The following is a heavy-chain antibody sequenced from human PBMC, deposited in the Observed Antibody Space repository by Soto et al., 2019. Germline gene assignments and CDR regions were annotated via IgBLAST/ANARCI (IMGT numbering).Heavy chain of an antibody. CDR2: ISYDGSNK. V-gene: IGHV3-30-3*01. J-gene: IGHJ4*02. CDR3: ARWGGDTAMGFDY. D-gene: IGHD5-18*01. Sequence: QVQLVESGGGVVQPGRSLRLSCAASGFTFSSYAMHWVRQAPGKGLEWVAVISYDGSNKYYADSVKGRFTISRDNSKNTLYLHMNSLRAEDTAVYYCARWGGDTAMGFDYWGQGTLVTVSS. CDR1: GFTFSSYA.